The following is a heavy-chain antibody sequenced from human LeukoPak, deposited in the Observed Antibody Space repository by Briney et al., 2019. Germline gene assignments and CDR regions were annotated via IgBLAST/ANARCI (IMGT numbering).Heavy chain of an antibody. CDR1: GFTVSSNY. D-gene: IGHD2-2*01. CDR2: IYSGGTT. CDR3: ARNSGTSYNS. J-gene: IGHJ4*02. V-gene: IGHV3-53*01. Sequence: GGSLRLSCAASGFTVSSNYMGWVRQAPDKGLEWASVIYSGGTTYYADSVKGRFTISRDISKNTVFLQMNSLRAEDTAVYYCARNSGTSYNSWGQGILVTVSS.